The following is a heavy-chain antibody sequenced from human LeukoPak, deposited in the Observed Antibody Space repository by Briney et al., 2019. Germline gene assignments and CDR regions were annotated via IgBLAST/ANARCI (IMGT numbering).Heavy chain of an antibody. Sequence: SETLSLTCTVSGGSISNYYWSWIRQPPGKGLEWIGYIYYSGSTYYNPSLKSRVTISVDTSKNQFSLKLSSVTAADTAVYYCARDRNDRGFDYWGQGTLVTVSS. CDR3: ARDRNDRGFDY. CDR2: IYYSGST. D-gene: IGHD3-22*01. CDR1: GGSISNYY. V-gene: IGHV4-59*06. J-gene: IGHJ4*02.